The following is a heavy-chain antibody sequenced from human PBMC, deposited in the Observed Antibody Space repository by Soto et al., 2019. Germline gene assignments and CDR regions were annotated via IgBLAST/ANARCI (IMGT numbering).Heavy chain of an antibody. J-gene: IGHJ6*02. D-gene: IGHD2-2*01. V-gene: IGHV1-18*04. CDR2: ISAYNGNT. CDR3: SRTDCTSTPCALYYYYGVDV. CDR1: GYTFTNYG. Sequence: ASVKVSCKASGYTFTNYGINWVRQAPGQGLEWMGWISAYNGNTNYAQKLQGRVTMTTDASSSTAYMELRNLTSDDTAVYYCSRTDCTSTPCALYYYYGVDVWGQGTTVTVSS.